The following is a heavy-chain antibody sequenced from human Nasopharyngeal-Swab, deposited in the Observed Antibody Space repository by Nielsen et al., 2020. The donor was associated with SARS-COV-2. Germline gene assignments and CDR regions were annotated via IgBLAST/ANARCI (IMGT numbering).Heavy chain of an antibody. J-gene: IGHJ6*03. CDR2: IYYSGST. CDR3: ARTGTNSIGYYYYMDV. V-gene: IGHV4-39*01. CDR1: GGSISSSSYY. Sequence: SETLSLTCTVSGGSISSSSYYWGWIRQPSGKGLEWIGSIYYSGSTYYNPSLKSRVTISVDTSKNQFSLKLSSVTAADTAVYYCARTGTNSIGYYYYMDVWGKGTAVTVSS. D-gene: IGHD3-10*01.